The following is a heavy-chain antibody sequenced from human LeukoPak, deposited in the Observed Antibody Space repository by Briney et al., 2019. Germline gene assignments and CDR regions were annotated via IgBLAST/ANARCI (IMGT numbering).Heavy chain of an antibody. V-gene: IGHV3-30*03. D-gene: IGHD4-17*01. CDR2: ISYNGNNK. CDR1: GYTFTHYG. J-gene: IGHJ4*02. CDR3: ARDRNGDYAFDY. Sequence: GGSLRLSCVISGYTFTHYGFHWVRQAPGKALEWVAYISYNGNNKYEDSVKGRFTISRDNSKSTLHLQMNGLRAEDTAVYYCARDRNGDYAFDYWGQGTLVTVSS.